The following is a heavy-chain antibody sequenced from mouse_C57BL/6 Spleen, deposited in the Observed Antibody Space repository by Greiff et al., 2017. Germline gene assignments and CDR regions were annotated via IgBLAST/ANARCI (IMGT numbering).Heavy chain of an antibody. CDR3: SYYYSKGGRFDY. Sequence: QVQLQQSGAELMKPGASVKLSCKATGYTFTGYWIEWVKQRPGHGLEWIGEILPGSGSTNYNEKFKGKATLTADTSSNTAYMQHSSLTTEDSAIYYCSYYYSKGGRFDYWGQGTTLTVSS. J-gene: IGHJ2*01. V-gene: IGHV1-9*01. CDR1: GYTFTGYW. D-gene: IGHD1-1*01. CDR2: ILPGSGST.